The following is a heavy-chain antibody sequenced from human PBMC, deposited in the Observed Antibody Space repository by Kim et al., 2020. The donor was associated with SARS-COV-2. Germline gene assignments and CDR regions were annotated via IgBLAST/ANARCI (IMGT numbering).Heavy chain of an antibody. V-gene: IGHV6-1*01. J-gene: IGHJ4*02. Sequence: SQTLSLTCAISGDSVSSNSAVWNWIRQSPSRGLEWLGRPYYRSKWANDYAVSAKSRITINLETSKNQFSLQLNSVTPEVTAVYYCARERVAAAGRVFDYWGQGTLVAVSS. CDR3: ARERVAAAGRVFDY. CDR2: PYYRSKWAN. CDR1: GDSVSSNSAV. D-gene: IGHD6-13*01.